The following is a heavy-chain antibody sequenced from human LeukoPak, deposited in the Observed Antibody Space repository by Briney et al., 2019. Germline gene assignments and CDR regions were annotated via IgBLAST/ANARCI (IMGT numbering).Heavy chain of an antibody. Sequence: GGSLRLSCKASGFTFSSYWMNWVRQAPGKGLEWVSSISSSSSYIYYADSVKGRFTISRDNAKNSLYLQMNSLRAEDTAVYYCARSRLWAPFDYWGQGTLVTVSS. J-gene: IGHJ4*02. D-gene: IGHD5-18*01. V-gene: IGHV3-21*01. CDR1: GFTFSSYW. CDR3: ARSRLWAPFDY. CDR2: ISSSSSYI.